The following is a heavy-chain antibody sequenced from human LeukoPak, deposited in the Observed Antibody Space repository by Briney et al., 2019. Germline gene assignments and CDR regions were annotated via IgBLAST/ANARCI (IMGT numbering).Heavy chain of an antibody. CDR3: GRDTKYAFDN. Sequence: PGGSLRLSCAASGFTFSDYSMNWVRQAPGKGLEWISYVGISSGNTKYADSVKGRFTISGDKAKNSLYLQMNSLRVEDTAVYYCGRDTKYAFDNWGQGTVVTISS. CDR1: GFTFSDYS. CDR2: VGISSGNT. V-gene: IGHV3-48*01. D-gene: IGHD2-2*01. J-gene: IGHJ4*02.